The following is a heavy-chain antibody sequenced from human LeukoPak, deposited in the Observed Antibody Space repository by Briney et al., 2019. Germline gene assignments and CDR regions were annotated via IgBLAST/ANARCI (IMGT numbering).Heavy chain of an antibody. CDR3: ARVRKYSSSPFDP. V-gene: IGHV3-53*01. CDR1: GFTVSSNY. J-gene: IGHJ5*02. Sequence: GGSLRLSCAASGFTVSSNYMSWVRQAPGKGLEWVSVIYSGGSTYYADSVKGQFTISRDNSKNTLYLQMNSLRAEDTAVYYCARVRKYSSSPFDPWGQGTLVTVSS. CDR2: IYSGGST. D-gene: IGHD6-13*01.